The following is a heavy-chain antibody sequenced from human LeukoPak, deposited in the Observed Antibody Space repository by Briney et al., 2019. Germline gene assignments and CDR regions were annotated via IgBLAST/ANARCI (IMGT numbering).Heavy chain of an antibody. Sequence: SETLSLTCAVYGGSFSGYYWSWIRQPPGKGLEWIGEINHSGSTNYNPSLKSRVTISVDTSKNQFSLKLSSVTAADTAVYYCAKAHITIFGVAEGVWSDPWGQGTLVTVSS. CDR3: AKAHITIFGVAEGVWSDP. CDR1: GGSFSGYY. D-gene: IGHD3-3*01. CDR2: INHSGST. V-gene: IGHV4-34*01. J-gene: IGHJ5*02.